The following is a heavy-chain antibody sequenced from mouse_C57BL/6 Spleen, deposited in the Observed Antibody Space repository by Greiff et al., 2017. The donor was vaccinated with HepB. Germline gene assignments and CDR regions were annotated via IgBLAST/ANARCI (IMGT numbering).Heavy chain of an antibody. J-gene: IGHJ2*01. Sequence: VKLQESGAELARPGASVKLSCKASGYTFTSYGISWVKQRTGQGLEWIGEIYPRSGNTYYNEKFKGKATLTADKSSSTAYMELRSLTSEDSAVYFCARSGALLLRYLNYFDYWGQGTTLTVSS. CDR1: GYTFTSYG. V-gene: IGHV1-81*01. CDR3: ARSGALLLRYLNYFDY. D-gene: IGHD1-1*01. CDR2: IYPRSGNT.